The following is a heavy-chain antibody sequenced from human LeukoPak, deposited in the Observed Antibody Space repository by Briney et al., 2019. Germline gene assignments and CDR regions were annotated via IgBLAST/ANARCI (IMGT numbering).Heavy chain of an antibody. Sequence: GASVKVSCKASGYTFTSYDINWVRQATGQGLEWMGWMNPNSGNTGYAQKFQGRVTMTRNTSISTAYMELRSLRSEDTAVYYCARVGYYYDSSGYYYYFDYWGQGTLVTVSS. J-gene: IGHJ4*02. CDR3: ARVGYYYDSSGYYYYFDY. D-gene: IGHD3-22*01. CDR1: GYTFTSYD. CDR2: MNPNSGNT. V-gene: IGHV1-8*01.